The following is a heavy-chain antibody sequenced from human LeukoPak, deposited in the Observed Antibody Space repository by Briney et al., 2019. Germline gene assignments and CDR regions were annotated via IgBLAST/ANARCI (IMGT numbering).Heavy chain of an antibody. CDR2: ISAYNGNT. CDR3: ARGDRAVIAVAGQYYYYVMDV. D-gene: IGHD6-19*01. CDR1: GYTFTSYG. J-gene: IGHJ6*02. Sequence: GASVKVSCKASGYTFTSYGISWVRQAPGQGLEWMGWISAYNGNTNYAQKLQGRVTMTTDTSTSTAYMELRSLRSDDTAVYYCARGDRAVIAVAGQYYYYVMDVWGQGITVTVSS. V-gene: IGHV1-18*01.